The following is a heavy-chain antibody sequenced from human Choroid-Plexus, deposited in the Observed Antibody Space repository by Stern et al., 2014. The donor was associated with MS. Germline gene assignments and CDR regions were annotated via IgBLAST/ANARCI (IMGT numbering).Heavy chain of an antibody. V-gene: IGHV3-30*18. CDR2: VSYDGSNK. CDR3: AKDRQYLTYFFDH. D-gene: IGHD2/OR15-2a*01. Sequence: MQLVESGGGVVQPGRPLRLSCVASGFTFGSCAMHWVRQAPGKGLEWVAGVSYDGSNKYYADSVKGRFTISRDNSQNTLYMQMSSLRPEDTAVCYCAKDRQYLTYFFDHWGQGSLVTVSS. J-gene: IGHJ5*02. CDR1: GFTFGSCA.